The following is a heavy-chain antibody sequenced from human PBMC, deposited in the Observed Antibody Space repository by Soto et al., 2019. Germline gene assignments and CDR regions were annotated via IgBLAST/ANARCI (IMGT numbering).Heavy chain of an antibody. D-gene: IGHD2-21*01. CDR3: GGDCCWLFDY. CDR1: GFIFSSYW. Sequence: QTGGSLRLSCAASGFIFSSYWMNWVRRAPGKGLEWVANIKQDGSEKYYVDSVKGRFTISRDNAKNSVYLQMNSLRVEDTAVYYCGGDCCWLFDYRGKGILVTVSS. J-gene: IGHJ4*02. V-gene: IGHV3-7*01. CDR2: IKQDGSEK.